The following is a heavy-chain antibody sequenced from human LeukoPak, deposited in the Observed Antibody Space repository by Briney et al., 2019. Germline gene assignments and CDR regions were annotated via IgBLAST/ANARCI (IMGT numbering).Heavy chain of an antibody. Sequence: SETLSLTCTVSGGSISSSSYYWGWIRQPPGKGLEWIGSIYYSGSTYYSPSLKSRVTISVDTSKNQFSLKLSSVTAADTAVYYCARPRGSSTSPWDPWGQGTLVTVSS. D-gene: IGHD2-2*01. J-gene: IGHJ5*02. V-gene: IGHV4-39*01. CDR2: IYYSGST. CDR3: ARPRGSSTSPWDP. CDR1: GGSISSSSYY.